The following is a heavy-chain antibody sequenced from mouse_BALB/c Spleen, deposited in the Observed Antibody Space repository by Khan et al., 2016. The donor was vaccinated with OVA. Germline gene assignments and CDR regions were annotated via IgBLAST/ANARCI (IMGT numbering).Heavy chain of an antibody. CDR2: IRYDGKP. J-gene: IGHJ3*01. Sequence: EVQLQESGPGLVKPSQSLSLTCSVTGYSITNGYFWNWIRQFPGNNLEWMGYIRYDGKPNSNPSLKNRISITRDTSKNQLFLNLNSVTPEDTATYYGARGGSSGPAWFTYWGQGTLITVSA. CDR1: GYSITNGYF. V-gene: IGHV3-6*02. D-gene: IGHD3-1*01. CDR3: ARGGSSGPAWFTY.